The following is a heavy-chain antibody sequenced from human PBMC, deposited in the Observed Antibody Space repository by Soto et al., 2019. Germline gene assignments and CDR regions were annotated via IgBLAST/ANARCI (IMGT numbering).Heavy chain of an antibody. CDR1: GGSISSGGYY. CDR3: ARDEEVNYADYGGSDHYYGMDV. J-gene: IGHJ6*02. Sequence: PSETLSLTCTVSGGSISSGGYYWSWISQHPGKGLEGIGYIYYTGSTYYNPSLKSRVTISVDTSKNQFSLKLTSVTAADTAVYYCARDEEVNYADYGGSDHYYGMDVWGQGTTVTVSS. V-gene: IGHV4-31*03. D-gene: IGHD4-17*01. CDR2: IYYTGST.